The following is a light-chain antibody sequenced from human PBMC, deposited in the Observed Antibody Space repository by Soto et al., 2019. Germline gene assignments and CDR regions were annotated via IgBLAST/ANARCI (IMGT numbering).Light chain of an antibody. CDR3: QQYLDWPLT. Sequence: EIVMTQSPVTLSVSPGERVTLSCRASQSLATNLAWYQQKPGQTPRLVIYVISARASGIPGRFSGSGFGTDFTLTISSLQPEDSAVYYCQQYLDWPLTFGGGTKVEI. J-gene: IGKJ4*01. V-gene: IGKV3-15*01. CDR1: QSLATN. CDR2: VIS.